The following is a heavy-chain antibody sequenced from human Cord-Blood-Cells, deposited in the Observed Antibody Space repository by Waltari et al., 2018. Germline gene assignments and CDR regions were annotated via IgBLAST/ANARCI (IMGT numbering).Heavy chain of an antibody. Sequence: QLQLQESGPGLVKPSETLSLTCTVSGGPISSSSYYWGWFRQPPGKGLEWIGSIYYSGSTYYNPSLKSRVTISVDTSKNQFSLKLSSVTAADTAVYYCARPKLGWGSRYFDLWGRGTLVTVSS. J-gene: IGHJ2*01. CDR2: IYYSGST. V-gene: IGHV4-39*01. CDR1: GGPISSSSYY. D-gene: IGHD2-21*01. CDR3: ARPKLGWGSRYFDL.